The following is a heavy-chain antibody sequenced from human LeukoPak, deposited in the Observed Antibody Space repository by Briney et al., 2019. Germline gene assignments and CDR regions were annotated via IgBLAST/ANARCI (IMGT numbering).Heavy chain of an antibody. CDR1: GGSISSYY. J-gene: IGHJ4*02. CDR3: ARARRYSTGWYYFDY. CDR2: IYYSGST. V-gene: IGHV4-59*01. Sequence: SETLSLTCTVSGGSISSYYWSWIRQPPEKGLEWIGYIYYSGSTNYNPSLKSRVTISVDTSKNQFSLKLSSVTAADMAVYFCARARRYSTGWYYFDYWGQGTLVTVSS. D-gene: IGHD6-19*01.